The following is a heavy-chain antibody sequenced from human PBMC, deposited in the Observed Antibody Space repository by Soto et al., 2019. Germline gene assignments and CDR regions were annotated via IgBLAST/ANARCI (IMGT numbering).Heavy chain of an antibody. CDR1: GFTFSDYY. V-gene: IGHV3-11*01. Sequence: QVQLVESGGGLVKTSESLTIACAASGFTFSDYYMSWVRQAPGKGLEWVSYISSSGNTIYYADSVKGRFTISRDNAKNALYLQINTLTADDTALYFCAKMSSENYYDPVFSWGQGTLVTVSS. CDR3: AKMSSENYYDPVFS. J-gene: IGHJ4*02. CDR2: ISSSGNTI. D-gene: IGHD3-22*01.